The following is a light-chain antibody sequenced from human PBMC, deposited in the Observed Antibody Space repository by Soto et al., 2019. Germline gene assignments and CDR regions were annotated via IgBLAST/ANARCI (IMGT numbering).Light chain of an antibody. V-gene: IGKV1-33*01. CDR2: DAY. CDR3: HKCDHLPI. J-gene: IGKJ3*01. CDR1: HDITSY. Sequence: DIPMTQSPSSLSASVGDRVTITCQASHDITSYLNWYQHKPGKAPKLLIYDAYILAAGVPSRFSGSGSGTDFTFTISSLQPEDVATYYCHKCDHLPIFGPGTTVDFK.